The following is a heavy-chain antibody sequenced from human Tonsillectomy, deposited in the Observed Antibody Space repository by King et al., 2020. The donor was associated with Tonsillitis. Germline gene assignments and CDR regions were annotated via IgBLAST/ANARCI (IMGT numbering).Heavy chain of an antibody. CDR2: IKSKTDGGTT. CDR1: GFTFSNAW. J-gene: IGHJ4*02. V-gene: IGHV3-15*01. CDR3: TTFVVLPAATPGA. D-gene: IGHD2-2*01. Sequence: VQLVESGGGLVKPGGSLRLSCAASGFTFSNAWMSWVRQAPGKGLECVGRIKSKTDGGTTDYAAPVKGRFTISRDDSKNTLYLQMNSLKTEDTAVYYCTTFVVLPAATPGAWGQGTLVTVSS.